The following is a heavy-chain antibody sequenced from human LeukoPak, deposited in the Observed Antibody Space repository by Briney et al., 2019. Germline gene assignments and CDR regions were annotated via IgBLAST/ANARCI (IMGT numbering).Heavy chain of an antibody. J-gene: IGHJ4*02. D-gene: IGHD3-22*01. V-gene: IGHV1-2*02. Sequence: ASVKVSCKASGYTFAGYYMHWVRQAPGQGLEWMGWINPNSGGTNYAQKFQGRVTMTRDTSISTAYMELSRLRSDDTAVYYCAVDYYDSSGHSPGYWGQGTLVTVSS. CDR3: AVDYYDSSGHSPGY. CDR1: GYTFAGYY. CDR2: INPNSGGT.